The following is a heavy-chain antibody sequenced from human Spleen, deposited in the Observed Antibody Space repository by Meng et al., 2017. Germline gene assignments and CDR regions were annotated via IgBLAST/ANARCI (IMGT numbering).Heavy chain of an antibody. Sequence: QVQLVQSGAEVKKPGASVKVSCKASGYTFINFGINWIRQAPGQGLEWMGWISTYNGNTNYAQKFQDRVTMTTDRSTTTAYMELRSLKSDDTAVYYCARGSVGGDFDPWGQGTLVTVSS. CDR2: ISTYNGNT. V-gene: IGHV1-18*01. J-gene: IGHJ5*02. D-gene: IGHD2-2*01. CDR1: GYTFINFG. CDR3: ARGSVGGDFDP.